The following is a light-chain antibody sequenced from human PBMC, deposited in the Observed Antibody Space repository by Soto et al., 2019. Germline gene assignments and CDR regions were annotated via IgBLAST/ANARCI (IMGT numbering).Light chain of an antibody. CDR1: QGISIY. J-gene: IGKJ4*01. CDR2: AAS. V-gene: IGKV1-27*01. Sequence: DIQKTKCPSSLSASVGDRGTITCRASQGISIYLAWFQQKPGKVPKLLIYAASTLQSGVPSRFSGSGSGTDFTLTISSLQPEDVATYYCQKYKSAPLTFGGGTKVEIK. CDR3: QKYKSAPLT.